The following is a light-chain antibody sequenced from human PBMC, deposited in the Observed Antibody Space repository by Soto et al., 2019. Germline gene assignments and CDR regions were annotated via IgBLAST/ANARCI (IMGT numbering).Light chain of an antibody. CDR2: KAS. CDR1: QSIDTW. Sequence: DIQMTQSPSTLSASVGDRVTITCRASQSIDTWLAWHQQKPGQVPKLLISKASSLESGVPSRFSESGYGTEFTLTISSLQPDDYATSYCQQYNSYRAFGPGTKVEI. CDR3: QQYNSYRA. V-gene: IGKV1-5*03. J-gene: IGKJ1*01.